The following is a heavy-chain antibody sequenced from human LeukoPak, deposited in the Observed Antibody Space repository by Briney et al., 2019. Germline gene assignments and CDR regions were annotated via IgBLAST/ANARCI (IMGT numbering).Heavy chain of an antibody. Sequence: PGGSLRLSCAASGFTFSNYAMSWVRQAPGKGLEWVSVTSASGGNTNYADSVKGRFTISRDNSKNTLYLQMNRLRGEDTAVYYCANTVRSESYYDFWSGYHGYWGQGTLVTVSS. CDR2: TSASGGNT. V-gene: IGHV3-23*01. D-gene: IGHD3-3*01. CDR3: ANTVRSESYYDFWSGYHGY. J-gene: IGHJ4*02. CDR1: GFTFSNYA.